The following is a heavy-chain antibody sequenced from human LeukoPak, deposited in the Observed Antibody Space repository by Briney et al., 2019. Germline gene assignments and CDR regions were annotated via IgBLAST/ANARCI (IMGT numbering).Heavy chain of an antibody. CDR2: ISSSGDTI. V-gene: IGHV3-48*03. D-gene: IGHD3-22*01. J-gene: IGHJ4*02. CDR3: ARDSRSVNGNGYAFDY. CDR1: GFTLSSSE. Sequence: SGGSLRLSCAVSGFTLSSSEMNWVRPAPGKGLEWVSYISSSGDTIHYADSVKGRFTISRDNAKKSLSLQMHSLRVEDTAVYYCARDSRSVNGNGYAFDYWGQGTPVTVSS.